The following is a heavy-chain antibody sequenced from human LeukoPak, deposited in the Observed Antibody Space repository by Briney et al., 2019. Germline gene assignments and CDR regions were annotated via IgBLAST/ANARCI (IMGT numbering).Heavy chain of an antibody. CDR1: GFTFSRYG. J-gene: IGHJ4*02. D-gene: IGHD5-24*01. CDR3: ARALEGWLQVLDY. V-gene: IGHV3-23*01. Sequence: GGSLRLSCAASGFTFSRYGMSWVRQAPGKGLQWVSGINGSGRSTYYADSVKGRFTISRGNSKNTLFVEMHSLRVEDTAVYYCARALEGWLQVLDYWGRGTQVTVSS. CDR2: INGSGRST.